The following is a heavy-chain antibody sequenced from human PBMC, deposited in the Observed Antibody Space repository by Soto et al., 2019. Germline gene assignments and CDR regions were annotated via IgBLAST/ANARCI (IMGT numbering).Heavy chain of an antibody. V-gene: IGHV3-53*04. CDR1: GFTVSSNY. CDR2: IYSGGST. J-gene: IGHJ4*02. D-gene: IGHD3-3*01. Sequence: GGSLRLSCAASGFTVSSNYMSWVRQAPGKGLEWVSVIYSGGSTYYADSVKGRFTISRHNSKNTLYLQMNSLRAEDTAVYYCARSDFWRTGYFDYWGQGTRVTVSS. CDR3: ARSDFWRTGYFDY.